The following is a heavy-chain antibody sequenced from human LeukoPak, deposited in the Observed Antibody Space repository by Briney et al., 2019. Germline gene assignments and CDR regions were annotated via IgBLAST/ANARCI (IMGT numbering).Heavy chain of an antibody. CDR1: GGSISSGSYY. Sequence: SQTLSLTCTVSGGSISSGSYYWSWIRQPAGKGLEWVGRIYTSGSTNYNPPLKSRVTISVDTSKNQFSLKLSSVTAADTAVYYCARDVVVVPAALNWFDPWGQGTLVTVSS. J-gene: IGHJ5*02. D-gene: IGHD2-2*01. CDR2: IYTSGST. CDR3: ARDVVVVPAALNWFDP. V-gene: IGHV4-61*02.